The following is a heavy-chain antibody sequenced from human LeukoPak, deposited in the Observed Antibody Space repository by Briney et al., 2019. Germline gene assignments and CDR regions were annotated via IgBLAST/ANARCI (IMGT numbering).Heavy chain of an antibody. Sequence: GGSLRLSCAASGFTFSSYWMTWVRQAPGKGLEWVANIKQDGSEKYYVDSVKGRFTISRDNAKNSLDLQMNSLRAEDTAVYYCARVAYTSGWAETSDYWGQGTLVTVSS. D-gene: IGHD6-19*01. CDR2: IKQDGSEK. CDR3: ARVAYTSGWAETSDY. V-gene: IGHV3-7*05. CDR1: GFTFSSYW. J-gene: IGHJ4*02.